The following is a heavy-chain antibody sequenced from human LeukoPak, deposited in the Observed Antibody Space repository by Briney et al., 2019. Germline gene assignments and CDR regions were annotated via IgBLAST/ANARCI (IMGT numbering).Heavy chain of an antibody. CDR2: ISYDGSNK. CDR3: AKGGSSSSNAFDY. D-gene: IGHD6-6*01. V-gene: IGHV3-30*04. Sequence: PGGSLRLSCAASGFTFSSYAMHWVRQAPGKGLEWVAVISYDGSNKYYADSVKGRFTISRDNSKNTLYLQMNSLRAEDTAVYYCAKGGSSSSNAFDYWGQGTLVTVSS. CDR1: GFTFSSYA. J-gene: IGHJ4*02.